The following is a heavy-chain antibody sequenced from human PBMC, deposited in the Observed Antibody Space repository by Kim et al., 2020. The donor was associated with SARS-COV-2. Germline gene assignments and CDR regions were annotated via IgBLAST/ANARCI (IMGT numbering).Heavy chain of an antibody. CDR3: ARVLRSQTNNWFDP. D-gene: IGHD4-17*01. Sequence: ASVKVSCKASGYTFTSYGISWVRQAPGQGLEWMGWISAYNGNTNYAQKLQGRVTMTTDTSTSTAYMELRSLRSDDTAVYYCARVLRSQTNNWFDPWGQGTLVTVSS. V-gene: IGHV1-18*01. J-gene: IGHJ5*02. CDR2: ISAYNGNT. CDR1: GYTFTSYG.